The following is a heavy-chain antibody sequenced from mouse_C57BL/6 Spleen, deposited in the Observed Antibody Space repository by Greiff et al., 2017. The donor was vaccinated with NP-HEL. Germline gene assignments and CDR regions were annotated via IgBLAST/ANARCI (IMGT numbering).Heavy chain of an antibody. CDR1: GYAFSSYW. CDR3: ARGAVYDGYFSAMDY. V-gene: IGHV1-80*01. D-gene: IGHD2-3*01. J-gene: IGHJ4*01. CDR2: IYPGDGDT. Sequence: QVQLQQSGAELVKPWASVKISCKASGYAFSSYWMNWVKQRPGKGLEWIGQIYPGDGDTNYNGKFKGKATLTADKSSSTAYMQLSSLTSEDSAVYFCARGAVYDGYFSAMDYWGQGTSVTVSS.